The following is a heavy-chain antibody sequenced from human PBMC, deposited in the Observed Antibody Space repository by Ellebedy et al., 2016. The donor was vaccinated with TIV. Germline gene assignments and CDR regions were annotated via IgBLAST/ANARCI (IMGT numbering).Heavy chain of an antibody. D-gene: IGHD3-22*01. V-gene: IGHV3-7*03. CDR2: INQDGSRI. CDR1: GFTFNSYW. J-gene: IGHJ6*02. CDR3: VRDGAYGDYSPGYYDMDV. Sequence: GGSLRLSCAASGFTFNSYWMSWVRQAPGKGLEWVANINQDGSRIYYVDSVKGRFTISRDNAKNSVYLRMNTLRVEDTAVYHCVRDGAYGDYSPGYYDMDVWGQGTTVTVSS.